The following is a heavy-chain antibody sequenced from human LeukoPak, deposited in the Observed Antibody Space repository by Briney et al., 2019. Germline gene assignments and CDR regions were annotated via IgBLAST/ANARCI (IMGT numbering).Heavy chain of an antibody. V-gene: IGHV4-61*08. CDR2: IYYSGST. CDR1: GDSISTGGYY. CDR3: ALGLGYSDY. J-gene: IGHJ4*02. Sequence: PSETLSLTCTVSGDSISTGGYYWSWIRQPPGTGLEWIGYIYYSGSTNYNTYYNPFLKGRLSISVDTSKNQFSLKLSSVTAADTAVYYCALGLGYSDYWGQGTLVTVSS. D-gene: IGHD2-15*01.